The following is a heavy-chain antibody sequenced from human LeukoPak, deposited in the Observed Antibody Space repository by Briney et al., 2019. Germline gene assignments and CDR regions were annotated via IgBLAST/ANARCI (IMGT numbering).Heavy chain of an antibody. V-gene: IGHV3-9*01. J-gene: IGHJ4*02. D-gene: IGHD5-12*01. CDR2: ISWNSGSI. CDR3: AKGAYGYVLTAPFDY. Sequence: GGSLRLSCAACVFTHEEYAMRSVPHAPATGGEWVSGISWNSGSIGYADSVKGRLTISRDNAKNSLYIQMNSLRDQDTALCYCAKGAYGYVLTAPFDYWGQRTLVTVSS. CDR1: VFTHEEYA.